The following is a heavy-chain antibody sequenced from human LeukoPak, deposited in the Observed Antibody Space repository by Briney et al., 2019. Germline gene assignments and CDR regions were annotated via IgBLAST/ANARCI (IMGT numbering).Heavy chain of an antibody. Sequence: ASVKLSCKASGGTFSSYAISWVRQAPGQGLEWMGRIIPILGIANYAQKFQGRVTITADKSTSTAYMELSSLRSEDTAVYYCARSPYCSGGSCYVGAFDVWGQGTMVTVSS. V-gene: IGHV1-69*04. CDR2: IIPILGIA. J-gene: IGHJ3*01. CDR1: GGTFSSYA. CDR3: ARSPYCSGGSCYVGAFDV. D-gene: IGHD2-15*01.